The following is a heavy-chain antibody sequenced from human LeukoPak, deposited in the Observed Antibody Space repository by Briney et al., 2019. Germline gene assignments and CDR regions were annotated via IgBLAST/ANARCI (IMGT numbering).Heavy chain of an antibody. Sequence: GGSLRLSCAASGFSFSSYAMSWVRQAPGKGLEWVSSISGSGDNTHYAESVKGRFTISRDNSKNTLFLQMNSLRAEDTAVFYCAKRSGYTTGWFFDFWGQGTLVTVSS. V-gene: IGHV3-23*01. CDR1: GFSFSSYA. CDR2: ISGSGDNT. D-gene: IGHD6-19*01. J-gene: IGHJ4*02. CDR3: AKRSGYTTGWFFDF.